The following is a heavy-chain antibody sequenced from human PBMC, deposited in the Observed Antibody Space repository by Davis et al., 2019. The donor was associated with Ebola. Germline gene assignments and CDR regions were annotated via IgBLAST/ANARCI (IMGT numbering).Heavy chain of an antibody. CDR3: LRDPNWAFGY. Sequence: PGGSLRLSCAASGFTFSSYAMHWVRQAPGKGLEWVAVISYDGSNKYYADSVKGRFTISRDNSKNTLYLQMNSLRVEDTAVYYCLRDPNWAFGYWGRGTLVTVSS. D-gene: IGHD7-27*01. CDR2: ISYDGSNK. J-gene: IGHJ4*02. CDR1: GFTFSSYA. V-gene: IGHV3-30-3*01.